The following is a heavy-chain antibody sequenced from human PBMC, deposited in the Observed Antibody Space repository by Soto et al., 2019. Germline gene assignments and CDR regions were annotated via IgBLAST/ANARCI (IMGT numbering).Heavy chain of an antibody. V-gene: IGHV4-39*01. J-gene: IGHJ2*01. CDR3: ARSIRWAVTYAYWYFDL. CDR1: GGPISSSSYY. Sequence: SETLSLTCTAYGGPISSSSYYWGWIRQPPGKGLEWIGSIYYSGSTYYNPSLKSRVTISVDTSKNQFSLKLSSVTAADTAVYYCARSIRWAVTYAYWYFDLWGRGALVTVSS. D-gene: IGHD4-17*01. CDR2: IYYSGST.